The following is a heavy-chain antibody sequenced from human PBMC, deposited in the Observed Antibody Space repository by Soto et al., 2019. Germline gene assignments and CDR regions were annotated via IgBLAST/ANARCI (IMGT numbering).Heavy chain of an antibody. CDR2: ISYDGSNK. V-gene: IGHV3-30-3*01. J-gene: IGHJ6*02. Sequence: QVQLVESGGGVVQPGRSLRLSCAASGFTFSSYAMHWVRQAPGKGLEWVAVISYDGSNKYYADSVKGRFTISRDNSKNTLYLKMNSLRAEDTAVYYCARVPTVTRNPYYYYYGMDVWGQGTTVTVSS. D-gene: IGHD4-4*01. CDR3: ARVPTVTRNPYYYYYGMDV. CDR1: GFTFSSYA.